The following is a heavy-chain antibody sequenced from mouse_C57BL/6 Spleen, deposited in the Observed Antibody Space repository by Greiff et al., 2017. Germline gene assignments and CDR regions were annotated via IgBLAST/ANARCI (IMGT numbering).Heavy chain of an antibody. Sequence: VQLQQPGAELVRPGSSVKLSCKASGYTFTSDWMDWVKQRPGQGLEWIGNIYPSDSETHYNQKVKDKATLTVDKSSSTANMQLSSLTSGDSAVYYCARGAYWGQGTLVTVSA. CDR1: GYTFTSDW. V-gene: IGHV1-61*01. CDR2: IYPSDSET. CDR3: ARGAY. J-gene: IGHJ3*01.